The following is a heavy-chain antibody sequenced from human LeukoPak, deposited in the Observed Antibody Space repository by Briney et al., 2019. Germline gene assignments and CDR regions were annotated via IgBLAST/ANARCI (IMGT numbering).Heavy chain of an antibody. J-gene: IGHJ4*02. CDR2: ISSSSSYI. D-gene: IGHD3-22*01. V-gene: IGHV3-21*01. Sequence: GGSLRLSCAASGFTFSSYSMNWVRQAPGKGLEWVSSISSSSSYIYYADSVKGRFTISRDNAKNSLYLQMNSLRAEDTAVYYCAREKKYYYDSSGYRPQDYWGQGTLVTVSS. CDR3: AREKKYYYDSSGYRPQDY. CDR1: GFTFSSYS.